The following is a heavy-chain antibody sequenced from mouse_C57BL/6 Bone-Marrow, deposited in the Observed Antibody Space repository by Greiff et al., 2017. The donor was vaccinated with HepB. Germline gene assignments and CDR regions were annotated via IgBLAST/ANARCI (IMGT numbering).Heavy chain of an antibody. J-gene: IGHJ2*01. CDR2: IDPENGDT. V-gene: IGHV14-4*01. D-gene: IGHD4-1*01. Sequence: VHVKQSGAELVRPGASVKLSCKASGYNIKNDYMQWVKQRPEQGLEWIGLIDPENGDTEYASKFQGKATITADTSSNTAYLQLSSLTSEDTSVYYCTTWDSLDYWGQGATLTVSS. CDR1: GYNIKNDY. CDR3: TTWDSLDY.